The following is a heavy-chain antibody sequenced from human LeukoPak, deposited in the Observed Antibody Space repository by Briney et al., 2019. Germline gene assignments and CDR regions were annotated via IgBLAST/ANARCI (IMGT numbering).Heavy chain of an antibody. Sequence: PSETLSLTCTVSDGSISSYYWSWIRQSPGKGLEWIGYIYYSGDTNYNPSLKSRVTISIDTSKNQFSLKPRSVTAADTAVYYCARLGPGEFDYWGQGTLVTVSS. J-gene: IGHJ4*02. CDR1: DGSISSYY. V-gene: IGHV4-59*08. CDR3: ARLGPGEFDY. CDR2: IYYSGDT. D-gene: IGHD3-16*01.